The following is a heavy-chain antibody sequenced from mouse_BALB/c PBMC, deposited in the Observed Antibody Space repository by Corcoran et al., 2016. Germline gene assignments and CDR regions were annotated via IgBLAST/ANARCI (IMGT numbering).Heavy chain of an antibody. J-gene: IGHJ3*01. CDR1: GYTFTTAG. D-gene: IGHD2-4*01. CDR3: ARQRVYDYDGFAY. Sequence: QIQLVQSGPELKKPGETVRISCKASGYTFTTAGMQWVQKMPGKGLKWIGWINTHSGVPKYAEDFKGRFAFSLETSASTAYLQISNLKNEDTAMYFCARQRVYDYDGFAYWGQGTLVTVSA. V-gene: IGHV9-4*02. CDR2: INTHSGVP.